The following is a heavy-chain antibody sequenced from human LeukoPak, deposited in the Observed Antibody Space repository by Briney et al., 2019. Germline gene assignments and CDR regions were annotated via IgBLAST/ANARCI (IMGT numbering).Heavy chain of an antibody. J-gene: IGHJ5*02. CDR3: ARDGVEFYNWFDP. CDR1: GFSFSNYW. CDR2: INSDGSST. V-gene: IGHV3-74*01. D-gene: IGHD2-21*01. Sequence: GGSLRLSCAASGFSFSNYWMHWVRRAPGKGLVWVSRINSDGSSTTYADSVKGRFTISRDNAKNTLYLQMNSLRAEDTAVYYCARDGVEFYNWFDPWGQGTLVTVSS.